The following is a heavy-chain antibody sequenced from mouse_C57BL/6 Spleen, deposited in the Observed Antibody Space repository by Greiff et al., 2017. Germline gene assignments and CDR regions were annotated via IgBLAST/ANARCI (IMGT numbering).Heavy chain of an antibody. CDR3: ARGGDYFDY. CDR1: GYAFTNYL. CDR2: INPGSGGT. Sequence: QVQLQQSGAELVRPGTSVKVSCKASGYAFTNYLIEWVKQRPGQGLEWIGVINPGSGGTNYNEKLKGKATLTADKSSSTAYMQLSSLTSEDSAVYFWARGGDYFDYWGQGTTLTVSS. J-gene: IGHJ2*01. V-gene: IGHV1-54*01.